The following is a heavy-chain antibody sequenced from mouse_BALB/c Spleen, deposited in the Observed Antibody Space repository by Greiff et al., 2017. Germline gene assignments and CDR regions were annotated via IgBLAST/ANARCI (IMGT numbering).Heavy chain of an antibody. Sequence: VQLKQSGPGLVKPSQSLSLTCTVTGYSITSDYAWNWIRQFPGNKLEWMGYISYSGSTSYNPSLKSRISITRDTSKNQFFLQLNSVTTEDTATYYCARRDYGYMYYFDYWGQGTTLTVSS. D-gene: IGHD1-2*01. CDR1: GYSITSDYA. J-gene: IGHJ2*01. V-gene: IGHV3-2*02. CDR3: ARRDYGYMYYFDY. CDR2: ISYSGST.